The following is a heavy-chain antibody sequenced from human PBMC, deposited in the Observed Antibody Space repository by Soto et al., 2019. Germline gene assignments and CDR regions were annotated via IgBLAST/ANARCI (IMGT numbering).Heavy chain of an antibody. CDR1: GDSVSGNSAA. J-gene: IGHJ5*02. D-gene: IGHD2-15*01. CDR3: ARSYINNWFDP. CDR2: TYYRSKWYN. Sequence: SQTLSLTCAISGDSVSGNSAAWNWIRQPPSRGLEWLGRTYYRSKWYNDYALSVKSRITINPDASKNQFSLQLNSVTPEDTAVYYCARSYINNWFDPWGQGTLVTVSS. V-gene: IGHV6-1*01.